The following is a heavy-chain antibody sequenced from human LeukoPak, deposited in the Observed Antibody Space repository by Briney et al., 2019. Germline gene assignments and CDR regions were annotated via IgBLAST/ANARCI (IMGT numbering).Heavy chain of an antibody. D-gene: IGHD2-21*02. CDR3: AKDFVVVPGNVNYFDY. J-gene: IGHJ4*02. CDR1: GFNFGDYA. CDR2: ISGSGDNT. Sequence: GGSLRLSCTASGFNFGDYAMSWFRQAPGKGLEWVSAISGSGDNTYYADSVKGRFTVSRDNSKNTLYVQMKSLRAEDTAVYYCAKDFVVVPGNVNYFDYWGQGTLVTVSS. V-gene: IGHV3-23*01.